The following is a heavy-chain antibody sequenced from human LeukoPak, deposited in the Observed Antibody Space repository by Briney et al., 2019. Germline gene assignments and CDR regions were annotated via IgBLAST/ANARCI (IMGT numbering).Heavy chain of an antibody. V-gene: IGHV4-59*01. D-gene: IGHD6-19*01. J-gene: IGHJ4*02. CDR3: ARYSGWYGGADY. CDR1: GGSISSYY. Sequence: SETLSLTCTVSGGSISSYYWSWIRQPPGKGLEWIGYIFYSGSTNYNHSLKSRVTISVDTSKNQFSLKLSSVTAADTAVYYCARYSGWYGGADYWGQGTLVIVSS. CDR2: IFYSGST.